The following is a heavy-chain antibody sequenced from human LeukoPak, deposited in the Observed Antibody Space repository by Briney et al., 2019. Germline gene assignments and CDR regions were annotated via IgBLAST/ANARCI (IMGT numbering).Heavy chain of an antibody. V-gene: IGHV3-30*18. D-gene: IGHD3-10*01. CDR3: AKDRWATMVRGVIAD. Sequence: GGSLRLSCAASGFTFSSYGMHWVRQAPGKGLEWVAVISYDGSNKYYADSVKGRFTISRDNSKNTLYLQMNSLRAEDTAVYYCAKDRWATMVRGVIADWGQGTLVTVSS. CDR2: ISYDGSNK. J-gene: IGHJ4*02. CDR1: GFTFSSYG.